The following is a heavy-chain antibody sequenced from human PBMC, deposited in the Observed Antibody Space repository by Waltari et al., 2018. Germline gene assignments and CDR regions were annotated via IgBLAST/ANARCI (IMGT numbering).Heavy chain of an antibody. CDR3: ARDRYSSSSHYFDY. CDR2: IYYSGST. J-gene: IGHJ4*02. Sequence: QVQLQESGPGLVKPSETLSLTCTVSGGSISSYYWSWIRQPPGKGLEWIGYIYYSGSTNSNPSLKSRVTISVDTSKNQFSLKLSSVTAADTAVYYCARDRYSSSSHYFDYWGQGTLVTVSS. CDR1: GGSISSYY. D-gene: IGHD6-6*01. V-gene: IGHV4-59*01.